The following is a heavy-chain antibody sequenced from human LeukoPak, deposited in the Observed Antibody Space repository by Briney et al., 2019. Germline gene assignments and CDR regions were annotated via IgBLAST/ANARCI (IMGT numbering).Heavy chain of an antibody. CDR3: VRGGGYLPDY. D-gene: IGHD5-12*01. J-gene: IGHJ4*02. Sequence: SETLSLTCSVPGDSTSSYNWSWIRQPPGRTLEWIGYILSSGRTNYNPSLKSRVTMSVDTSKNQFSLKLSSVTAADTAVYYCVRGGGYLPDYWGQGTLVTVSS. CDR1: GDSTSSYN. CDR2: ILSSGRT. V-gene: IGHV4-59*01.